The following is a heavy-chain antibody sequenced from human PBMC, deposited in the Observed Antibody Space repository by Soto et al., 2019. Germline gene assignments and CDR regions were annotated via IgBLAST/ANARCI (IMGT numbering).Heavy chain of an antibody. CDR1: GGSVSSTNFY. V-gene: IGHV4-61*01. Sequence: PSETLSLTCTVSGGSVSSTNFYWSWIRQPPGKGLEWVAYIYNSGTTSHNPSLKSRVTISIDTSKNQFSMSRSSVTDLDPAVYYCAREARYSSGWFYFDNWGQGTLVTVYS. CDR3: AREARYSSGWFYFDN. CDR2: IYNSGTT. J-gene: IGHJ4*02. D-gene: IGHD6-19*01.